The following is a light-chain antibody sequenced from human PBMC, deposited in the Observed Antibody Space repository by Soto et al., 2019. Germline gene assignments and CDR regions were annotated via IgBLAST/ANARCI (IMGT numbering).Light chain of an antibody. CDR2: DAS. Sequence: EIVLTQSPDPLSLSSGESATLSCRASQTVIRNYLAWHQQKPGQAPRLLISDASTRATGIPARFSGSGSGTEFTLTISSLQSEDFAVYYCQQDTNWPPNTFGQGTRLE. V-gene: IGKV3-15*01. J-gene: IGKJ5*01. CDR3: QQDTNWPPNT. CDR1: QTVIRN.